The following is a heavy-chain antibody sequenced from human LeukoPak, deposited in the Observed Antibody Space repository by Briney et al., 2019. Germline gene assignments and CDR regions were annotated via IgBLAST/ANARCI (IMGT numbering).Heavy chain of an antibody. CDR1: GGTFSSYA. D-gene: IGHD6-13*01. Sequence: ASVKVSCKASGGTFSSYAISWVRQAPGQGLEWMGGIIPIFGTANYAQKFQGRVTITADESTSTAYMELSSLRSEDTAVYYCARDSPYSSPDAFDIWGQGTMATVSS. CDR3: ARDSPYSSPDAFDI. V-gene: IGHV1-69*13. CDR2: IIPIFGTA. J-gene: IGHJ3*02.